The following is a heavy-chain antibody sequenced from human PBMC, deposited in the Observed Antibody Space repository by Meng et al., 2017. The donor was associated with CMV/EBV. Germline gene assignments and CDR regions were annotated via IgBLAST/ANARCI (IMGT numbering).Heavy chain of an antibody. CDR1: GFTFRSYS. CDR3: AKDRCSSTSCYTDLPY. CDR2: ISGSGGST. Sequence: GESLKISCAASGFTFRSYSMSWVRQAPGKGLEWVSAISGSGGSTYYADSVKGRFTISRDNSKNTLYLQMNSLRAEDTAVYYCAKDRCSSTSCYTDLPYWGQGTLVTVSS. D-gene: IGHD2-2*02. J-gene: IGHJ4*02. V-gene: IGHV3-23*01.